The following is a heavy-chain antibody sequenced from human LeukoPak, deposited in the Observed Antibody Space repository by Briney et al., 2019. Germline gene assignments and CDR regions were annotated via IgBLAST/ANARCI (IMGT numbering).Heavy chain of an antibody. CDR1: GGSISSSSYY. CDR3: ASDSSSWYGLYNWFDP. Sequence: SETLSLTCTVSGGSISSSSYYWGWIRQPPGKGLEWIGSIYYSGSTYYNPSLKSRVTISVDTSKNQFSLKLSSVTAADTAVYYCASDSSSWYGLYNWFDPWGQGTLVTVSS. J-gene: IGHJ5*02. CDR2: IYYSGST. D-gene: IGHD6-13*01. V-gene: IGHV4-39*07.